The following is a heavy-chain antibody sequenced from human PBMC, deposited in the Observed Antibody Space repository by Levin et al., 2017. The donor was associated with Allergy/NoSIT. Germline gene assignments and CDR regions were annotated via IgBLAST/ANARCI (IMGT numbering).Heavy chain of an antibody. CDR2: IWYDGSNK. Sequence: GGSLRLSCAASGFTFSSYGMHWVRQAPGKGLEWVAVIWYDGSNKYYADSVKGRFTISRDNSKNTLYLQMNSLRAEDTAVYYCARQGREMATVHTYYFDYWGQGTLVTVSS. CDR1: GFTFSSYG. D-gene: IGHD5-24*01. CDR3: ARQGREMATVHTYYFDY. V-gene: IGHV3-33*01. J-gene: IGHJ4*02.